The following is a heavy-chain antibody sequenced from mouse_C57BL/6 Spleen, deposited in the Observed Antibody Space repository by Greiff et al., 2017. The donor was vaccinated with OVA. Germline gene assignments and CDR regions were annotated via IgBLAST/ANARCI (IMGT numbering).Heavy chain of an antibody. V-gene: IGHV1-69*01. J-gene: IGHJ2*01. D-gene: IGHD2-5*01. Sequence: VQLQQPGAELVMPGASVKLSCKASGYTFTSYWMHWVKQRPGQGLEWIGEIDPSDSYTNYNQKFKGKSTLTVDKSSSTAYMQLSSLTSEYSAVYYCARGRGSNYPYFDYWGQGTTLTVSS. CDR2: IDPSDSYT. CDR3: ARGRGSNYPYFDY. CDR1: GYTFTSYW.